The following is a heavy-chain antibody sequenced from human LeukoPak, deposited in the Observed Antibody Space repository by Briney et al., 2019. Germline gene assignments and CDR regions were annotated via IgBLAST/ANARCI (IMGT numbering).Heavy chain of an antibody. CDR2: INPKSGGT. CDR1: GYTFTGYY. J-gene: IGHJ2*01. Sequence: GASVKVSCKASGYTFTGYYMHWVRQAPGQGLEWMGWINPKSGGTNYAQEFQGRVTMTRDTSIITAYMELSRLRSDDTAVYYCARDPSLSRYFDLWGRGTLVTVSS. CDR3: ARDPSLSRYFDL. V-gene: IGHV1-2*02.